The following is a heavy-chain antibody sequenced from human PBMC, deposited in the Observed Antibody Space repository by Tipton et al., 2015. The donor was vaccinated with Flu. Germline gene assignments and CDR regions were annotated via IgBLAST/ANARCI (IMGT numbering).Heavy chain of an antibody. V-gene: IGHV4-38-2*02. D-gene: IGHD2-2*01. J-gene: IGHJ5*02. CDR3: ARDRGSRCYSTSCYEGGWFDP. Sequence: TLSLTCSVSGYSISTAYYWGWIRQPPGKGLEWIGNIHPSGGSFYNPSLKSRVTISLDTSKNQFSLKLTSVIAADTAVYYCARDRGSRCYSTSCYEGGWFDPWGQGSLVTVSS. CDR2: IHPSGGS. CDR1: GYSISTAYY.